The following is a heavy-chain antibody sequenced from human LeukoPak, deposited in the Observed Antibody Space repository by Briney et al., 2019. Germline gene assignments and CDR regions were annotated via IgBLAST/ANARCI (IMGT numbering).Heavy chain of an antibody. V-gene: IGHV3-7*01. Sequence: GGSLRLSCAASGFNFSSYWMSWVRQAPGKGLEWVANIKQDGSEKYYVDSVKGRFTISRDNAKNSLYLQMNSLRAEDTAVYYCARIDYYDSGANPWGQGTLVTVSS. CDR1: GFNFSSYW. J-gene: IGHJ5*02. CDR2: IKQDGSEK. D-gene: IGHD3-10*01. CDR3: ARIDYYDSGANP.